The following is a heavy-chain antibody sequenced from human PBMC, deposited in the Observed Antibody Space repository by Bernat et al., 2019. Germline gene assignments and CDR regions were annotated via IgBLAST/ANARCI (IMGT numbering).Heavy chain of an antibody. V-gene: IGHV3-7*03. D-gene: IGHD1-1*01. CDR2: IKQDGSET. J-gene: IGHJ4*02. Sequence: EVQLVESGGGLVQPGGSLRLSCAASGFPFSNYWMSWVRQAPGKGLEWVANIKQDGSETYYVDSVKGRFTISRDNAKESLYLHMNSLRAEDTAVYHCAGAHNWHYFDYWGLGTLHTVSS. CDR1: GFPFSNYW. CDR3: AGAHNWHYFDY.